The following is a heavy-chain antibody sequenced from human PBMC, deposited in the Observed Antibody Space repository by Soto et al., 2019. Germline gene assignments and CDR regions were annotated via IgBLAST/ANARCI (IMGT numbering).Heavy chain of an antibody. CDR1: GFNFSLFG. CDR2: VSHDGRNT. J-gene: IGHJ4*02. Sequence: PGGSLRLSCAASGFNFSLFGMHWVRQVPGKGLEWVAVVSHDGRNTHYADSVKGRFTISRDSSKNTVSLEMTSLRAEDTAVYYCAKGGRQWLVTSDFNYWGQGALVTVSS. V-gene: IGHV3-30*18. CDR3: AKGGRQWLVTSDFNY. D-gene: IGHD6-19*01.